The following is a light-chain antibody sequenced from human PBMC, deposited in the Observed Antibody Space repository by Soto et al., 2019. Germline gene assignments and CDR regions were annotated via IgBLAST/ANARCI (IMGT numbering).Light chain of an antibody. J-gene: IGKJ2*03. CDR3: QQTYSTLNS. Sequence: DIQVTQSPSSLSASEGDRVTITCRASQSISTNLNWYQQRPGKPPKLLIQTASTLQSGVPSRFSGSGSGTDFTLTISSLQPEDFATYYCQQTYSTLNSFGQGTKLEIK. CDR2: TAS. V-gene: IGKV1-39*01. CDR1: QSISTN.